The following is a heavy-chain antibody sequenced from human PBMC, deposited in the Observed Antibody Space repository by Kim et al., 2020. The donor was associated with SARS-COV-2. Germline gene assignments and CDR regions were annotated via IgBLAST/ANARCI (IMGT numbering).Heavy chain of an antibody. J-gene: IGHJ3*02. CDR3: ARDLPSNHFYDSSGYWWWGMGPDYAFDI. V-gene: IGHV3-48*03. Sequence: GGSLRLSCAASGFTFSSYEMNWVRQAPGKGLEWVSYISSSGSTIYYADSVKGRFTISRDNAKNSLYLQMNSLRAEDTAVYYCARDLPSNHFYDSSGYWWWGMGPDYAFDIWGQGTMVTVSS. CDR1: GFTFSSYE. CDR2: ISSSGSTI. D-gene: IGHD3-22*01.